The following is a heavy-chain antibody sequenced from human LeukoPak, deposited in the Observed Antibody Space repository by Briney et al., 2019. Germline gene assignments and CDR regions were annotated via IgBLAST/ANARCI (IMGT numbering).Heavy chain of an antibody. CDR3: ARGDFWSGLDY. Sequence: GGSLRLSCAASGFTFNSYAIQWVRPAPGPGLYWVAVISYDGSNKYYADSVKGRFTISRDNSKNTLYLQMNSLRAEDTAVYYCARGDFWSGLDYWGQGTLVTVSS. CDR2: ISYDGSNK. CDR1: GFTFNSYA. V-gene: IGHV3-30-3*01. J-gene: IGHJ4*02. D-gene: IGHD3-3*01.